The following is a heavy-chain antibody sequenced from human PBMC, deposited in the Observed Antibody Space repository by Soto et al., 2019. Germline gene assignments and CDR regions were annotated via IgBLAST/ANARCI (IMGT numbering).Heavy chain of an antibody. J-gene: IGHJ4*02. CDR3: ARGGPYYDSSGYYPNDY. CDR1: GYTFTSYD. D-gene: IGHD3-22*01. Sequence: QVQLVQSGAEVKKPGASVKVSRKASGYTFTSYDINWVRQATGQGLEWMGWMNPNSGNTGYAQKFQGRVTMTRNTSISTAYMELSSLRSEDTAVYYCARGGPYYDSSGYYPNDYWGQGTLVTVSS. V-gene: IGHV1-8*01. CDR2: MNPNSGNT.